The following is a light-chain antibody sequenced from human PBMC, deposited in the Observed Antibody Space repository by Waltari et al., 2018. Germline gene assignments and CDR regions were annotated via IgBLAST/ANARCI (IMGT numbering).Light chain of an antibody. J-gene: IGLJ2*01. V-gene: IGLV2-23*02. Sequence: QSALTQPASVSGSPGQSITISCTGTSSDVGGYNYVSWYQQYPDKAPKLMIYEVSKRPSGVSNRFSGSKSGNTAFLTISGLQAEDEADYYCCSYAGSSTHVLFGGGTKLTVL. CDR2: EVS. CDR3: CSYAGSSTHVL. CDR1: SSDVGGYNY.